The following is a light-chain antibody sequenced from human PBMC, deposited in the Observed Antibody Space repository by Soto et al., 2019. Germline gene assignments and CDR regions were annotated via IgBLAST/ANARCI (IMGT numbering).Light chain of an antibody. CDR1: QSVSSS. CDR3: QQHDILPIT. J-gene: IGKJ5*01. V-gene: IGKV3-20*01. CDR2: GAS. Sequence: EIVMTQSPATLSVSPWDRATLSCSASQSVSSSLAWYQQKPGQAPRLLISGASRRATGIPDRFSGAGSGTDFTLTISRLEPEDFALYYCQQHDILPITFGQGTRLEI.